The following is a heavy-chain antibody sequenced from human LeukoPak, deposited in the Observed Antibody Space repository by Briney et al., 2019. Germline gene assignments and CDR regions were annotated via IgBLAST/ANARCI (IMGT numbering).Heavy chain of an antibody. CDR2: IYYTGST. J-gene: IGHJ5*02. CDR3: AREEIRSWFDP. V-gene: IGHV4-59*01. D-gene: IGHD5-24*01. CDR1: GGSISSYY. Sequence: SETLSLTCTVSGGSISSYYCSWIRQPPGKGLEWIGYIYYTGSTNYNPSLKSRVTMSMDTSNNQFSLKLSSVTAADTAVYYCAREEIRSWFDPWGQGTLVTVSS.